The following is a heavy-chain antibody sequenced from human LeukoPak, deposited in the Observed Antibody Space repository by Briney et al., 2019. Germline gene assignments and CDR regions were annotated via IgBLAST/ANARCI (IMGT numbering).Heavy chain of an antibody. D-gene: IGHD7-27*01. CDR2: INHSGST. V-gene: IGHV4-34*01. CDR3: ARTGGVGYYYYMDV. CDR1: GGSFSGYY. J-gene: IGHJ6*03. Sequence: SETLSLTYAVYGGSFSGYYWSWIRQPPGKGLEWIGEINHSGSTNYNPPLKSRVTISVDTSKNQFSLKLSSVTAADTAVYYCARTGGVGYYYYMDVWGKGTTVTVSS.